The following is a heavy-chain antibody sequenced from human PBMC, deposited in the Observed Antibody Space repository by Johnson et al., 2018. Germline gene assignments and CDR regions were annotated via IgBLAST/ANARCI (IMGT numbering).Heavy chain of an antibody. CDR3: TTEIQYFSSTSCYSSTFDI. D-gene: IGHD2-2*01. V-gene: IGHV3-15*01. J-gene: IGHJ3*02. Sequence: VQLVQSGGGLVQPGGSLRLSCAASGFTFTNAWMSWVRQAPGKGLEWVGRIKSKTDGGTTDYAAPVKGRFAISRDESKSTLYLQMNSLKTEDTAVYYCTTEIQYFSSTSCYSSTFDIWGQGTMVTVSS. CDR1: GFTFTNAW. CDR2: IKSKTDGGTT.